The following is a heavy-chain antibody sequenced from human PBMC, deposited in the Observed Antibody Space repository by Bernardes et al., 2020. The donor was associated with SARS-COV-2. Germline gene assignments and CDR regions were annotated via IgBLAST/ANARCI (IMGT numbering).Heavy chain of an antibody. CDR3: AREGLGGYVWGSYPPRAFDY. CDR1: GFTFSSDG. CDR2: ISYDGSNK. D-gene: IGHD3-16*02. V-gene: IGHV3-30*03. Sequence: GGSLRLACAASGFTFSSDGMHWVRRAPGKGLEWVAVISYDGSNKYYADSVKGRFTISRDNSKNTLYLQMNSLRAEDTAVYYCAREGLGGYVWGSYPPRAFDYWGQGTLVTVSS. J-gene: IGHJ4*02.